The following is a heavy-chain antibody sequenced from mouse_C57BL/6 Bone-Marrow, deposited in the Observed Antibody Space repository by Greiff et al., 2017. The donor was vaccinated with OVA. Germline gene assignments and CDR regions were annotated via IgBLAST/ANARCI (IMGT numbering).Heavy chain of an antibody. D-gene: IGHD2-1*01. CDR2: IDPENGDT. V-gene: IGHV14-4*01. CDR3: TTMRYGNYVAY. J-gene: IGHJ3*01. CDR1: GFNIKDDY. Sequence: EVKLMESGAELVRPGASVKLSCTASGFNIKDDYMHWVKQRPEQGLEWIGWIDPENGDTEYASKFQGKATITADTSSNTAYLQLSSLTSEDTAVYYCTTMRYGNYVAYWGQGTLVTVSA.